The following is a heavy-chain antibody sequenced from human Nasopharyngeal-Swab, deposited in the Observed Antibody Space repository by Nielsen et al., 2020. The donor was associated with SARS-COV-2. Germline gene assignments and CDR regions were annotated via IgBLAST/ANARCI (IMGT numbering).Heavy chain of an antibody. V-gene: IGHV1-8*01. CDR2: MNPNSGNT. J-gene: IGHJ6*02. D-gene: IGHD3-3*01. Sequence: ASVNVSCKASGYTFTSYDINWVRQATGQGLEWMGWMNPNSGNTGYAQKFQGRVTMTRNTSISTAYMELSSLRSEDTAVYYCARLPRRITIFGVVLDFYYGMDVWGQGTTVTVSS. CDR1: GYTFTSYD. CDR3: ARLPRRITIFGVVLDFYYGMDV.